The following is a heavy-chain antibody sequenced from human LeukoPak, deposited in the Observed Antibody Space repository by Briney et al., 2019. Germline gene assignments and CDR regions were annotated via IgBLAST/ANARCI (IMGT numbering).Heavy chain of an antibody. CDR2: IYYSGSA. V-gene: IGHV4-59*01. CDR1: GGSIRSYY. CDR3: ARGAATAATPFDY. J-gene: IGHJ4*02. D-gene: IGHD2-2*02. Sequence: SETLSLTCTVSGGSIRSYYWSWIRQPPGKGLEWIGYIYYSGSANYNPSLKSRVTISVDTSKNQFSLKLSSVTAADTAVYYCARGAATAATPFDYWGQGTLVTVSS.